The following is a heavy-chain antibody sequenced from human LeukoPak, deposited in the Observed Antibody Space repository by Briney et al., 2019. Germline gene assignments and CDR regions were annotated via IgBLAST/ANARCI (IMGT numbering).Heavy chain of an antibody. CDR3: TRRKDSGCHLFQFEY. CDR2: INPSDGST. V-gene: IGHV1-46*01. J-gene: IGHJ4*02. CDR1: GYTFISCY. Sequence: ASVLKICKASGYTFISCYMHWVRQAPGQGLEWMGIINPSDGSTNYAQKFQGRVTMTRDRSRSTVYLELSSLRSEDTAVYYCTRRKDSGCHLFQFEYCRQRTLVTVSS. D-gene: IGHD1-26*01.